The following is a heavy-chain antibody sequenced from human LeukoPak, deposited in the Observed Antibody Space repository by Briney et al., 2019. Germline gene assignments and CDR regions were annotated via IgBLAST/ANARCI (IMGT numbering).Heavy chain of an antibody. CDR3: ARHLPSATLDSYYYGMDV. V-gene: IGHV4-59*08. CDR1: GGSISSYY. CDR2: IYYSGST. Sequence: SETLSLTCTVSGGSISSYYWSWIRQPPGKGLEWIGYIYYSGSTNYNPSLKSRVTISVDTSKNQFSLKLSSVTAADTAVYYCARHLPSATLDSYYYGMDVWGQGTTVTVSS. J-gene: IGHJ6*02.